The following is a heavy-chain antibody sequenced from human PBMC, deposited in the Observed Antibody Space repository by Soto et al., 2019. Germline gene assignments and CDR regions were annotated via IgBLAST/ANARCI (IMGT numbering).Heavy chain of an antibody. CDR3: AKDIQSRNSYGRYYYYYMDV. J-gene: IGHJ6*03. V-gene: IGHV3-9*01. CDR1: GFTFDDYA. Sequence: GGSLRLSCAASGFTFDDYAMHWVRQAPGKGLEWVSGISWNSGSIGYADSVKGRFTISRDNAKNSLYLQMNSLRAEDTALYYCAKDIQSRNSYGRYYYYYMDVWGKGTTVTVSS. CDR2: ISWNSGSI. D-gene: IGHD5-18*01.